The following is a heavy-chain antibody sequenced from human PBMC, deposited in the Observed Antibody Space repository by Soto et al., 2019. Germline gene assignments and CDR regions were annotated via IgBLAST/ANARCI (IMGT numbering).Heavy chain of an antibody. V-gene: IGHV1-46*03. D-gene: IGHD3-10*01. CDR2: INPSGGST. CDR1: GYTFTSYY. CDR3: ARTGDGQLYQQYYYGSGSYYMDV. Sequence: ASVKVSCKASGYTFTSYYMHWVRQAPGQGLEWMGIINPSGGSTSYAQKFQGRVTMTRDTSTSTVYMELSGLRSEDTAVYYCARTGDGQLYQQYYYGSGSYYMDVWGKGTTVTVSS. J-gene: IGHJ6*03.